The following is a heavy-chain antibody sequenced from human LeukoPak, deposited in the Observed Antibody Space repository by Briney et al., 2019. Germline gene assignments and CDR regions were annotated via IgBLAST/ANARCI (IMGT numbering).Heavy chain of an antibody. J-gene: IGHJ6*02. CDR3: ARVKITMIVVVITEDYYYGMDV. Sequence: ASVKVSCKASGYTFTSYGISWVRQAPGQGLEWMGWINPNSGGTNYAQKFQGRVTMTRDTSISTAYMELSRLRSDDTAVYYCARVKITMIVVVITEDYYYGMDVWGQGTTVTVSS. CDR2: INPNSGGT. CDR1: GYTFTSYG. V-gene: IGHV1-2*02. D-gene: IGHD3-22*01.